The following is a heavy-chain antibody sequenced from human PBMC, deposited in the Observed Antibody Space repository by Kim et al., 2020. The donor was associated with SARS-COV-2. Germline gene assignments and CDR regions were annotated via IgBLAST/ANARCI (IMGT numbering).Heavy chain of an antibody. V-gene: IGHV4-34*01. CDR3: ARADYDSSGYTDY. D-gene: IGHD3-22*01. Sequence: SETLSLTCAVYGGSFSGYYWSWIRQPPGKGLEWIGEINHSGSTNYNPSLKSRVTISVDTSKNQFSLKLSSVTAADTAVYYCARADYDSSGYTDYWGQGTLVTVSS. CDR2: INHSGST. CDR1: GGSFSGYY. J-gene: IGHJ4*02.